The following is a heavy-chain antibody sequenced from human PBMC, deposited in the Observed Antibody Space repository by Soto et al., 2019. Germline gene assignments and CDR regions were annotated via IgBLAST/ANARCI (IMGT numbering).Heavy chain of an antibody. D-gene: IGHD6-13*01. CDR3: ARAYSSSRQKSHFDY. CDR2: IIPIFGTA. J-gene: IGHJ4*02. Sequence: QVQLVQSGAEVKKPGSSVKVSCKASGGTFSSYAISWVRQAPGQGLEWMGGIIPIFGTANSAQKFQGRVTSTADESTSTADMEVSSRRSEDTAVYYGARAYSSSRQKSHFDYWGQGPLVTVSS. CDR1: GGTFSSYA. V-gene: IGHV1-69*01.